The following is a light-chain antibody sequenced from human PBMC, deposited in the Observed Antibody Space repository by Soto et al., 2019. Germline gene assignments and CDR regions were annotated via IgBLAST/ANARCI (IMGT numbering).Light chain of an antibody. CDR1: QSPSGY. CDR2: NAS. J-gene: IGKJ1*01. Sequence: EIVLTQSPATLSLSPGERATLSCRASQSPSGYLAWYQQRPGQAPRLLIYNASIRANGIPAMFTGSGSGTDFSLTISSLEPEDFAVYYCQQGSTWPTFGQGTRVDIK. CDR3: QQGSTWPT. V-gene: IGKV3-11*01.